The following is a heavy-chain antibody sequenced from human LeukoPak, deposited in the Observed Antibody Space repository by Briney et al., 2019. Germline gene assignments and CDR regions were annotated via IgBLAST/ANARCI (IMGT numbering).Heavy chain of an antibody. CDR1: GFNLTAYS. CDR3: AREVGLGSHFDY. Sequence: GGSLRLSCAASGFNLTAYSMNWVRQAPGKGLEWVSSISSSSRYIYYADSMKGRFTISRDNAKNSLYLQMNSLRAEDTAVYYCAREVGLGSHFDYWGQGTLVTVSS. CDR2: ISSSSRYI. D-gene: IGHD3-16*01. J-gene: IGHJ4*02. V-gene: IGHV3-21*01.